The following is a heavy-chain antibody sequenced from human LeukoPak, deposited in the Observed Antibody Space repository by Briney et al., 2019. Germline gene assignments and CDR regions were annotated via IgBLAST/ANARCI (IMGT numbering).Heavy chain of an antibody. CDR2: ISYDGSNK. CDR1: GFTFSSYA. D-gene: IGHD3-22*01. J-gene: IGHJ4*02. CDR3: ARGHHYDSSGYYYFDY. Sequence: GGSLRLSCAASGFTFSSYAMHWVRQAPGKGLEWVVVISYDGSNKYYADSVKGRFTISRDNSKNTLYLQMNSLRAEDTAVYYCARGHHYDSSGYYYFDYWGQGTLVTVSS. V-gene: IGHV3-30*04.